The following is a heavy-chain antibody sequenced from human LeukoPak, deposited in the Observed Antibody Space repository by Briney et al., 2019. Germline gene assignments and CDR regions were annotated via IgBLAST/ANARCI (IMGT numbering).Heavy chain of an antibody. CDR3: ARGVGNYRYYFDF. CDR2: ISSSGAYI. CDR1: GFTFSSYA. J-gene: IGHJ4*02. D-gene: IGHD3-22*01. V-gene: IGHV3-21*01. Sequence: PGGPLRLSCAASGFTFSSYAMNWIRQAPGKGLEWVSSISSSGAYIYYADLVEGRFTISRDNGKNSLYLQMNSLRAEDTAVYYCARGVGNYRYYFDFWGQGTLVTVSS.